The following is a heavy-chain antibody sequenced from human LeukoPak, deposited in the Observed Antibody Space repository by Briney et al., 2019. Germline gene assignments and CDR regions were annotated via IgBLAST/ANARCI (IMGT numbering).Heavy chain of an antibody. CDR3: ARAPLAIAVAGLFDY. J-gene: IGHJ4*02. D-gene: IGHD6-19*01. CDR2: ISYDGSNK. V-gene: IGHV3-30-3*01. Sequence: PGGALRLSCAASGFTFSSYAMHWVRQAPGKGLESVAVISYDGSNKYYADSVKGRFTISRDNSKNTLYLQMNSLRAEDTAVYYCARAPLAIAVAGLFDYWGQGTLVTVSS. CDR1: GFTFSSYA.